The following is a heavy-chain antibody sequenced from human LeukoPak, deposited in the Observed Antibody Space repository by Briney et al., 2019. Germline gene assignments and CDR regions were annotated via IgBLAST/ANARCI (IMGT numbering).Heavy chain of an antibody. CDR2: ITWNSGSV. CDR3: AKASGYPTYYFDY. Sequence: GGSLRLSCVATGFSFDDYAMHWVRQAPGKGLEWVSGITWNSGSVAYADSVKGRFTISRDNSKNTLYLQMNSLRAEDTAVYYCAKASGYPTYYFDYWGQGTLATVSS. V-gene: IGHV3-9*01. CDR1: GFSFDDYA. J-gene: IGHJ4*02. D-gene: IGHD3-22*01.